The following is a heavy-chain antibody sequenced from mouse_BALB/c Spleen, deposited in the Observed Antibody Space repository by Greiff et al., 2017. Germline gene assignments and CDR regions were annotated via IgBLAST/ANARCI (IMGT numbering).Heavy chain of an antibody. J-gene: IGHJ2*01. Sequence: QVQLQQPGAELVKPGASVKLSCKASGYTFTSYWMHWVKQRPGQGLEWIGEINPSNGRTNYNEKFKSKATLTVDKSSSTAYMQLSSLTSEDSAVYYCARGRNGNYFDYWGQGTTLTVSS. CDR1: GYTFTSYW. V-gene: IGHV1S81*02. CDR3: ARGRNGNYFDY. CDR2: INPSNGRT. D-gene: IGHD2-1*01.